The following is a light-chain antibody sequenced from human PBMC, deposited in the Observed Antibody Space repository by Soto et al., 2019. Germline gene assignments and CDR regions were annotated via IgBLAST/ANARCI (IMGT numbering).Light chain of an antibody. V-gene: IGKV1-39*01. CDR3: QQTDSTPQT. CDR2: AAY. CDR1: QSIRNY. Sequence: DIQMTQSPSSLSASVGDRVTISCRASQSIRNYVSWYQQKPGTAPKLLIRAAYTLQSGVPSRFSGSGSGTDFTLTISSLQIEDFATYFCQQTDSTPQTFGQGTNVEI. J-gene: IGKJ1*01.